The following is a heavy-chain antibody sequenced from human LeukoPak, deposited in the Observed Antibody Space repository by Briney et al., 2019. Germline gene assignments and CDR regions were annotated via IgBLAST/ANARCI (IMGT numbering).Heavy chain of an antibody. Sequence: GGSLRLSCAASGFTFSSYWMSWVRQAPGKGLEWVANIKQDGSEKYYVDSVKGRFTISRDNAKNSLYLQMNSLRAEDTAVYYCARDVAVVVPAAITPPNYYYYMDVWGKGTTVTISS. J-gene: IGHJ6*03. D-gene: IGHD2-2*01. CDR1: GFTFSSYW. CDR3: ARDVAVVVPAAITPPNYYYYMDV. V-gene: IGHV3-7*01. CDR2: IKQDGSEK.